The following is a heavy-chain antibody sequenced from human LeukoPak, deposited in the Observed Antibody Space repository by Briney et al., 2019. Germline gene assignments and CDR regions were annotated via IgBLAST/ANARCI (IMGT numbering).Heavy chain of an antibody. Sequence: PPETLSLTCAVSGGSISSSNWWSWVRQPPGKGLEWIGEIYHSGSTNYNPSLKSRVTISVDKSKNQFSLKLSSVTAADTAVYYCASSAGNVDGAFDIWGQGTMVTVSS. V-gene: IGHV4-4*03. CDR2: IYHSGST. J-gene: IGHJ3*02. CDR3: ASSAGNVDGAFDI. CDR1: GGSISSSNW. D-gene: IGHD6-13*01.